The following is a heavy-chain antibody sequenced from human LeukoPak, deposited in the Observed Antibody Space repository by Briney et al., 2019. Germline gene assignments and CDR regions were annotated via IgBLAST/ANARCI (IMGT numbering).Heavy chain of an antibody. Sequence: GGSLRLSCAASGFTFSSYAMSWVRQPPGRGLEWVSAISGSGGSTYYADSVKGRFTISRDNSKNTLYLQMNSLRAEDTAVYYCAKFSSSWYSYGMDVWGQGTTVTVSS. D-gene: IGHD6-13*01. J-gene: IGHJ6*02. CDR1: GFTFSSYA. V-gene: IGHV3-23*01. CDR3: AKFSSSWYSYGMDV. CDR2: ISGSGGST.